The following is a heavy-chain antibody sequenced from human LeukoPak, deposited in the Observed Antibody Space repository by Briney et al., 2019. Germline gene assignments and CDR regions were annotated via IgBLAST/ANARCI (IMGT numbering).Heavy chain of an antibody. J-gene: IGHJ4*02. CDR2: IYTSGST. V-gene: IGHV4-4*07. D-gene: IGHD3-22*01. CDR1: GGSISSYY. CDR3: ARESSGLCFDY. Sequence: NPSETLSLPCTVSGGSISSYYWRWIRQPVGKGLEWIGRIYTSGSTNYNPSLKSRVTMSVDTSKNQFSLKLSSVTAADTAVYYCARESSGLCFDYRGQGTLVTVSS.